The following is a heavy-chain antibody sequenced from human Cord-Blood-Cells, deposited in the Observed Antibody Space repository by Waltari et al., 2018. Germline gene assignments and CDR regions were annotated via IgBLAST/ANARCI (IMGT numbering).Heavy chain of an antibody. Sequence: QLQLQESGPGLVKPSETLSLTCTVSGGSISSSSYYWGWIRQPPGKGLEWIGSIYYSGGTYYTRSLKSRVTISVDTAKNQFSLKLSSVTAADTAVYYCASIHRGGAGGYWGQGTLVTVSS. J-gene: IGHJ4*02. V-gene: IGHV4-39*07. CDR3: ASIHRGGAGGY. D-gene: IGHD3-16*01. CDR2: IYYSGGT. CDR1: GGSISSSSYY.